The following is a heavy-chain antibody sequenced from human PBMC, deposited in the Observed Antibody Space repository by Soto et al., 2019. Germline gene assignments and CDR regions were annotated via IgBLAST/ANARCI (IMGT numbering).Heavy chain of an antibody. D-gene: IGHD3-10*01. CDR3: ARAPRARYYYYYMDV. V-gene: IGHV4-59*01. CDR2: IYYRGST. Sequence: QVQLQESGPGRVKPSETLALTCTVSGGSISSYYWSWIRQPPGKGLEWIGYIYYRGSTNYNPSLKSRVTISVDTSKNQFSLKLSSVTAADTAVYYCARAPRARYYYYYMDVWGKGTTVTVSS. CDR1: GGSISSYY. J-gene: IGHJ6*03.